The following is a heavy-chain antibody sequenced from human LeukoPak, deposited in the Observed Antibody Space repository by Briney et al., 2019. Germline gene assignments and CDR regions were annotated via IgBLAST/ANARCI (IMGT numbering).Heavy chain of an antibody. D-gene: IGHD3-10*01. J-gene: IGHJ2*01. CDR2: IYPGDSDT. CDR1: GYSFSSYW. V-gene: IGHV5-51*01. Sequence: GESLKISCKASGYSFSSYWIGWVRQMPGKGLECMGIIYPGDSDTTYSPSFQGQVTISVDKSISTAYLQWSSLRASDTAIYYCARLGGETYDYGSGRYPNWYFDLWGRGTLVTVSS. CDR3: ARLGGETYDYGSGRYPNWYFDL.